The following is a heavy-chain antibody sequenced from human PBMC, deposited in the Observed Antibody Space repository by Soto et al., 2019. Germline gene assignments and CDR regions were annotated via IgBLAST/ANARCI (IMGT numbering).Heavy chain of an antibody. Sequence: QLQLQESGSGLVKPSQTLSLTCAVSGASISSGGYSWSWIRQPPGKGLEWIGYIYHSGSTYYNPSLKSRVTISVDRSKNQFSLKLSSVTAADTAVYYCARDGMATTIGAAFDIWGQGTMVTVSS. CDR1: GASISSGGYS. J-gene: IGHJ3*02. CDR3: ARDGMATTIGAAFDI. CDR2: IYHSGST. D-gene: IGHD1-1*01. V-gene: IGHV4-30-2*01.